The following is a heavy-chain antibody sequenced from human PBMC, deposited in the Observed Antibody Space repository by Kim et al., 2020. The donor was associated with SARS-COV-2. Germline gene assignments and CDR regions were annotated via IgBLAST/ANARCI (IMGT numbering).Heavy chain of an antibody. CDR1: GFTFSSYS. CDR3: ARDKEVATTRYYYYYYGMDV. D-gene: IGHD5-12*01. CDR2: ISSSSSTI. V-gene: IGHV3-48*02. J-gene: IGHJ6*02. Sequence: GGSLRLSCAASGFTFSSYSMNWVRQAPGKGLEWVSYISSSSSTIYYADSVKGRFTISRDNAKNSLYLQMNSLRDEDTAVYYCARDKEVATTRYYYYYYGMDVWGQGTTVTVSS.